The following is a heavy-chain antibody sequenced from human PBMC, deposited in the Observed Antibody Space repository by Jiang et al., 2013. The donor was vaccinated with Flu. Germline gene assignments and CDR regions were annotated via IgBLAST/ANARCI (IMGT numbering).Heavy chain of an antibody. CDR2: IYYSGST. V-gene: IGHV4-31*03. D-gene: IGHD1-7*01. CDR1: GGSISSGGYY. J-gene: IGHJ2*01. Sequence: GLVKPSQTLSLTCTVSGGSISSGGYYWSWIRQHPGKGLEWIGYIYYSGSTYYNPSLKSRVTISVDTSKNQFSLKLNSVTAADTAVYYCARVNYPYWYFDLWGRGTPGHCLL. CDR3: ARVNYPYWYFDL.